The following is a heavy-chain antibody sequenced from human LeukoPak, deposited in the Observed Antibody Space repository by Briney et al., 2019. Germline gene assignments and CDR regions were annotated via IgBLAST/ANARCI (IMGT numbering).Heavy chain of an antibody. Sequence: PGGSLTLSCAASGFTFSSYSMNWVRRPPGKGLEWVSSISSSTTDIYYGDSVKGRFTISRDNAKNSLYLQMNRLRAEDTAVYYCARGRWGFGESNWFDPWGQGTLVTVSS. D-gene: IGHD3-10*01. CDR3: ARGRWGFGESNWFDP. J-gene: IGHJ5*02. CDR1: GFTFSSYS. CDR2: ISSSTTDI. V-gene: IGHV3-21*01.